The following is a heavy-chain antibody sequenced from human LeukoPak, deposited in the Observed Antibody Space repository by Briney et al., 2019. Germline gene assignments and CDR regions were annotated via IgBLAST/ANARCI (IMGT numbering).Heavy chain of an antibody. CDR1: GASINNYY. J-gene: IGHJ4*02. V-gene: IGHV4-59*01. CDR3: VTGYWEFDC. CDR2: IYNSGSA. D-gene: IGHD2-8*02. Sequence: SETLSLTCTVSGASINNYYWSWVRQPPLKGLEWIGEIYNSGSANYNPSLQSRVTISVDTSKNEFSLKLSSVTAADTAVYYCVTGYWEFDCWGQGTLVTVSS.